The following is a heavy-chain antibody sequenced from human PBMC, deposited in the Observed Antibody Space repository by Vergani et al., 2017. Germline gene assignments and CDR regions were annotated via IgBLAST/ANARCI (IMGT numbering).Heavy chain of an antibody. CDR3: ARVDIVAEACEE. J-gene: IGHJ4*02. V-gene: IGHV3-21*01. CDR1: GFIFSRYG. Sequence: VQLVESGGGVVQPGGSLRLSCAASGFIFSRYGMHWVRQAPGKGLAWVSSISSSSSYIYYADSVKGRCTISRDNAKHSLYLQMNSLRAEDTAVYYCARVDIVAEACEEWGKGTRVSVSS. CDR2: ISSSSSYI. D-gene: IGHD5-12*01.